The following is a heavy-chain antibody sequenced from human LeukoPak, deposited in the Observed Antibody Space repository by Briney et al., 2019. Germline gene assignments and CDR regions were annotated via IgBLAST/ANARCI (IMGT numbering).Heavy chain of an antibody. D-gene: IGHD3-16*02. CDR1: GFTFSTYA. Sequence: GGSLRLSCTASGFTFSTYAMHWVRQAPGKGLEWVAVISYDGSNKYYADSVKGRFTISRDNSKNTLYLQMNSLRAEDMAVYYCARDVSYYFDYWGQGTLVTVSS. CDR2: ISYDGSNK. CDR3: ARDVSYYFDY. V-gene: IGHV3-30-3*01. J-gene: IGHJ4*02.